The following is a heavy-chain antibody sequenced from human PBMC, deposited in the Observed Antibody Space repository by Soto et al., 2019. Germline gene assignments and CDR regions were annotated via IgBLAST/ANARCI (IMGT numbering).Heavy chain of an antibody. CDR2: IYYSGST. D-gene: IGHD3-10*01. Sequence: QVQLQESGPGLVKPSQTLSLTCTVSGGSISSGDYYWSWIRQPPGKGLEWLGYIYYSGSTYYNPSLKSRVTISVDTSKHQFSLKLSSVTAADTAVYYCAREHKGRITMVRGVNNWLDPWGQGTLVTVSS. J-gene: IGHJ5*02. CDR1: GGSISSGDYY. V-gene: IGHV4-30-4*01. CDR3: AREHKGRITMVRGVNNWLDP.